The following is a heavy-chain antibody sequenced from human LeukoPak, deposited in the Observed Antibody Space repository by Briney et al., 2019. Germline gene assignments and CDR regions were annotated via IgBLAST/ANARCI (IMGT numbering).Heavy chain of an antibody. CDR2: IKQDGSDK. J-gene: IGHJ4*02. V-gene: IGHV3-7*04. CDR3: AGDIAVAGDDY. D-gene: IGHD6-19*01. Sequence: GGSLRLSCAASGLTFSSYWMSWVRQAPGKGLEWVANIKQDGSDKYYVDSVKGRFTISRDNAKNSLYLQMDSLRVEDTAVYYCAGDIAVAGDDYWGQGTLVTVSS. CDR1: GLTFSSYW.